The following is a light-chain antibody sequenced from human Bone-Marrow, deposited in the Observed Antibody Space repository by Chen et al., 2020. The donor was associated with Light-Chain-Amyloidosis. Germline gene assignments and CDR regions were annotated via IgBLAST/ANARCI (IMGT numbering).Light chain of an antibody. V-gene: IGLV2-14*01. Sequence: QSALTQPASVSGPPGPSLTISCTGTSSDVGGDNHVSWYQQHPDKAPKLMIYEVTNRPSWVPDRFSGSKSDNTASLTISGLQTEDEADYFCSSYTITNTLVFGSGTRVTVL. CDR2: EVT. J-gene: IGLJ1*01. CDR1: SSDVGGDNH. CDR3: SSYTITNTLV.